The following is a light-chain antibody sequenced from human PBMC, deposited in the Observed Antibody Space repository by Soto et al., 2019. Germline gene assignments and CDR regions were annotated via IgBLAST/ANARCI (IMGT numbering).Light chain of an antibody. CDR1: SSNIGAGCD. V-gene: IGLV1-40*01. J-gene: IGLJ2*01. CDR2: ATN. CDR3: QSYDSSLSVV. Sequence: QSVLTQSPSVSGAPGQRVTISCTGSSSNIGAGCDVHWYQQLPGTAPKLLIYATNNRPSGVPDRFSGSKSGTSASLAITGLQAEDEANYYCQSYDSSLSVVFGGGTKLTVL.